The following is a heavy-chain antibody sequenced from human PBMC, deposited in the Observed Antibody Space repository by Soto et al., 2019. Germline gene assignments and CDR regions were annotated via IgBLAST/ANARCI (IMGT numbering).Heavy chain of an antibody. V-gene: IGHV3-66*04. CDR3: ARLFYFHWSPYYFVF. CDR1: GVTVSSNY. Sequence: GGSLRLSCAASGVTVSSNYMSWVRQAPGKGLEWVSVIYSGGSTYYADSVKGRFTISRDNSKNTLYLQMNSLRAEDTAVYYCARLFYFHWSPYYFVFSGQGTLVTVFS. D-gene: IGHD3-9*01. CDR2: IYSGGST. J-gene: IGHJ4*02.